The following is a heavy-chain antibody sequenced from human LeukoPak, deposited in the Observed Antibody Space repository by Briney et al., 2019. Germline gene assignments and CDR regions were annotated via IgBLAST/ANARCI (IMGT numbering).Heavy chain of an antibody. Sequence: PGGSLRLSCAAPGFTSSSYTMNWVRQAPGKGLEWVSSISSSSSYIYYADSLKGRFTISRDNAKNSLFLQIDSLRAEDTAVYYCARDHRGGSLRPGGMDVWGQGTTVTVSS. D-gene: IGHD1-26*01. V-gene: IGHV3-21*06. CDR3: ARDHRGGSLRPGGMDV. CDR1: GFTSSSYT. CDR2: ISSSSSYI. J-gene: IGHJ6*02.